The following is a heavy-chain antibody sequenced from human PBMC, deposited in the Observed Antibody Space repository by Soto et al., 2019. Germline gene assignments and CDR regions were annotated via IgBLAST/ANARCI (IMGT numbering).Heavy chain of an antibody. J-gene: IGHJ4*02. D-gene: IGHD4-17*01. Sequence: SETLSLTCTVSGGSISSSSHYWGWIRQPPGKGLEWIGSIYYSGNTYYNPSLKSRVIISVDTSKNQFSLKLSSVTAADTAVYYCARHMRTVTTDYWGQGTLVT. CDR1: GGSISSSSHY. CDR2: IYYSGNT. V-gene: IGHV4-39*01. CDR3: ARHMRTVTTDY.